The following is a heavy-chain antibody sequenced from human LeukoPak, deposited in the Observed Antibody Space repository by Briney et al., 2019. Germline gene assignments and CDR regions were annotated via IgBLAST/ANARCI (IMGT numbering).Heavy chain of an antibody. J-gene: IGHJ4*02. CDR2: IYSGGST. D-gene: IGHD1-26*01. Sequence: GGSLRLSGAASGFTVSSNYMSWVRQAPGEGLEWVSVIYSGGSTCYADSVKGRFTISRDNSKNTLYLQMNSLRAEDTAVYYCARLVGATYYFDYWGQGTLVTVSS. V-gene: IGHV3-53*01. CDR3: ARLVGATYYFDY. CDR1: GFTVSSNY.